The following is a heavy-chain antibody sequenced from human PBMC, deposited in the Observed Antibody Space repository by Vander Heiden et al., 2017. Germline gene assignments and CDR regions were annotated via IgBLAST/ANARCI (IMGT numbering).Heavy chain of an antibody. CDR2: IGTLADT. D-gene: IGHD2-2*01. CDR1: GFPFSNYD. V-gene: IGHV3-13*01. CDR3: ARGLIEHCNTTSCPFDY. J-gene: IGHJ4*02. Sequence: EVQLVESGGGLVQPGGSLRLSCAASGFPFSNYDMHWVRQATGKGLEWVSAIGTLADTYYPGSVKGRFTISRENAKNSLYLQMNSLRAGDTAVYFCARGLIEHCNTTSCPFDYWGQGTLVTVSS.